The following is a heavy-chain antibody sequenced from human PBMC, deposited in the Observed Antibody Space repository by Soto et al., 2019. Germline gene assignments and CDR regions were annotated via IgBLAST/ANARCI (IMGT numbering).Heavy chain of an antibody. CDR3: AIGYSISWPLSHYGLDV. D-gene: IGHD6-13*01. CDR1: GFTFSSYG. J-gene: IGHJ6*02. V-gene: IGHV3-23*01. Sequence: EVQLLESGGGLVQPGGSLRLSCAVSGFTFSSYGMSWVRQAPGTGLGWGAGISDSGGITHNADSVKGRFTISRDNFNNTLYLHMSGLRVEDTAVYYCAIGYSISWPLSHYGLDVWGQGTVVTVSS. CDR2: ISDSGGIT.